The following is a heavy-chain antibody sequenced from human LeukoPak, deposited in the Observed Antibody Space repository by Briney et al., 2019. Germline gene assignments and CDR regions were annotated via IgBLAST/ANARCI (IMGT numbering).Heavy chain of an antibody. Sequence: GGSLRLSCAASGFTFSSYAMRWVRQAPGKGLEWVSGISWNSGSIGYADSVKGRFTISRDNAKNSLYLQMNSLRAEDTALYYCAKATSQQLVQYWFDPWGQETLVTVSS. V-gene: IGHV3-9*01. CDR1: GFTFSSYA. D-gene: IGHD6-13*01. CDR3: AKATSQQLVQYWFDP. J-gene: IGHJ5*02. CDR2: ISWNSGSI.